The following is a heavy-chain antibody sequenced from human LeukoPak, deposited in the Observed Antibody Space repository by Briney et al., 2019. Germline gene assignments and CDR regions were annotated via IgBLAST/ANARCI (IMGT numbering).Heavy chain of an antibody. CDR3: ARMVDGDCGSDY. Sequence: GASVKVSCKASGYTFTDYYMHWVRQAPGQGLEWMGWINPNSGGTNYAQKFQGRVTMTRDTSISTAYMELSRLRSDDTAVYYCARMVDGDCGSDYWGQGTLVTVSS. CDR1: GYTFTDYY. CDR2: INPNSGGT. J-gene: IGHJ4*02. D-gene: IGHD2-21*02. V-gene: IGHV1-2*02.